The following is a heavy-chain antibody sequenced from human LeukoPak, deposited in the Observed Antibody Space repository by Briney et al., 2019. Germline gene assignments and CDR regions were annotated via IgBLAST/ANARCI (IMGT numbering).Heavy chain of an antibody. D-gene: IGHD2-21*01. CDR2: ISAYNGNT. CDR3: ASGCGGDCYSEFDY. Sequence: GASVKVSCKASGYTFTSYGISWVRQAPGQGLEWMGWISAYNGNTNYVQKLQGRVTMTTDTSTSTAYMELRSLRSDDTAVYYCASGCGGDCYSEFDYWGQGTLVTVSS. V-gene: IGHV1-18*01. CDR1: GYTFTSYG. J-gene: IGHJ4*02.